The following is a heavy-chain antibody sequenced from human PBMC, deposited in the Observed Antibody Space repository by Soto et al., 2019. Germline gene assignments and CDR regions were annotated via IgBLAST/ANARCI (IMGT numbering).Heavy chain of an antibody. Sequence: QVQLVQSGAEEKKPGSSVKVSCKASGGTFSSYTISWVRQAPGQGLEWMGRIIPILGIANYAQKFQGRVTITADKSTSTAYMELSSLRSEDTAVYYCARAPRSGLRFYYGMDVWGQGTTVTVSS. CDR3: ARAPRSGLRFYYGMDV. J-gene: IGHJ6*02. CDR1: GGTFSSYT. CDR2: IIPILGIA. D-gene: IGHD5-12*01. V-gene: IGHV1-69*02.